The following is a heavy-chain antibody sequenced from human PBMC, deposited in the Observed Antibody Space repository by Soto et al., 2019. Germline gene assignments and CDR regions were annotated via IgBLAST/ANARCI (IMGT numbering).Heavy chain of an antibody. D-gene: IGHD2-15*01. V-gene: IGHV3-23*01. CDR1: GFTFGTQA. CDR3: AKGKSASCYSAGDS. J-gene: IGHJ5*01. Sequence: GGSLRLSCAASGFTFGTQAMNWLRQAPGKGLEWVSSICGSAENTYYAESVKGRFTISRDNFKNTLFLQINSLRVEDTAVYFCAKGKSASCYSAGDSWGQGTLVTVSS. CDR2: ICGSAENT.